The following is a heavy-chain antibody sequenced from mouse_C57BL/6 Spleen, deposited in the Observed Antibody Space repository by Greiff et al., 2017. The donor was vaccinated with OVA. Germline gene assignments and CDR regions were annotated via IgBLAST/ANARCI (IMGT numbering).Heavy chain of an antibody. CDR3: ARGNYGSSHEDYAMDY. J-gene: IGHJ4*01. CDR1: GYTFTSYG. V-gene: IGHV1-81*01. Sequence: QVQLQQSGAELARPGASVKLSCKASGYTFTSYGISWVKQRTGQGLEWIGEIYPRSGNTYYNEKFKGKATLTADKSSSTAYMELRSLTSEDSAVYFCARGNYGSSHEDYAMDYWGQGTSVTVSS. CDR2: IYPRSGNT. D-gene: IGHD1-1*01.